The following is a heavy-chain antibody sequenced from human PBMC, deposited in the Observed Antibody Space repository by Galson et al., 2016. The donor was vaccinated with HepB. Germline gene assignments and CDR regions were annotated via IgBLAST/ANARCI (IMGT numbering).Heavy chain of an antibody. D-gene: IGHD5-18*01. J-gene: IGHJ4*02. CDR2: ISWNSATI. V-gene: IGHV3-9*01. Sequence: SLRLSCAASGFTFDDFALHWVRQAPGKGLEWISGISWNSATIGYADSVKGRFTISRDKAKNSLFLQMNSLRPDDTAIYYCARGQNSYGFSFFDNWGQGTLVTVSS. CDR3: ARGQNSYGFSFFDN. CDR1: GFTFDDFA.